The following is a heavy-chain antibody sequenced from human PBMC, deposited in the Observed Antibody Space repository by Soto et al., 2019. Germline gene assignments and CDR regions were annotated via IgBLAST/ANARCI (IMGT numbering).Heavy chain of an antibody. CDR2: INPNSGGT. V-gene: IGHV1-2*02. D-gene: IGHD6-13*01. J-gene: IGHJ5*02. CDR3: ARYSGYSSSWYLAHWFDP. CDR1: GYTFTGYY. Sequence: GASVKVSCKASGYTFTGYYMHWVRQAPGQGLEWMGWINPNSGGTNYAQKFQDRVTMTRDTSISTAYMELSRLRSDDTAVYYCARYSGYSSSWYLAHWFDPWGQGTLVTVS.